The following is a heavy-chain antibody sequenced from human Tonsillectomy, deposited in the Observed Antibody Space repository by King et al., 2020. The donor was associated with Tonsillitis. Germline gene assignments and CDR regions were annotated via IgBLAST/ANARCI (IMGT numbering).Heavy chain of an antibody. Sequence: QLVQSGAEVKKPGSSVKVSCKASGGTFSNYAISWVRQAPGQGLEWMGWIIPILAITNYAQKFQGRVTITEDKSTSTAYMELSSLSSEDTAVYYCANRITRPYDSSAYYIQYIQNWGRGALITVSS. J-gene: IGHJ1*01. CDR3: ANRITRPYDSSAYYIQYIQN. V-gene: IGHV1-69*09. CDR1: GGTFSNYA. D-gene: IGHD3-22*01. CDR2: IIPILAIT.